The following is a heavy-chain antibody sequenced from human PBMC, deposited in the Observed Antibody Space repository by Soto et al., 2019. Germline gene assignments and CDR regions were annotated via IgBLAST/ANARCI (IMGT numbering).Heavy chain of an antibody. Sequence: QVQLQESGPGLVKPSQTLSLTCTVSGGSISSGGYYWSWIRQHPGKGLEWIGYIYYSGRTYYNTSLKSRVTISVDTSKNQLSLKLSSVTAADTAVYYCARTGERWILGYYFDYWGQGTLVTVSS. CDR2: IYYSGRT. V-gene: IGHV4-31*03. D-gene: IGHD2-2*03. CDR1: GGSISSGGYY. J-gene: IGHJ4*02. CDR3: ARTGERWILGYYFDY.